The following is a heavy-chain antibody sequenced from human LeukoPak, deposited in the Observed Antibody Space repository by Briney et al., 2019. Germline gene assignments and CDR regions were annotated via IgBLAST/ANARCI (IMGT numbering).Heavy chain of an antibody. D-gene: IGHD1-7*01. CDR1: GFTFSDYG. CDR2: ISKDGSDK. Sequence: GGSLRLSCAASGFTFSDYGMHWVRQAPGKGLERVAVISKDGSDKYYPGSVRGRFTISRDNSKNTIYLQMDSLRAEDTAIYYCARDYRWNYDYWGQGTLVTVSS. V-gene: IGHV3-30-3*01. CDR3: ARDYRWNYDY. J-gene: IGHJ4*02.